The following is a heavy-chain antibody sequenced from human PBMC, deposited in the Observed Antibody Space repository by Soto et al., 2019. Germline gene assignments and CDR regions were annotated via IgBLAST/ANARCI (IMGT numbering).Heavy chain of an antibody. CDR3: ARGGALDGTSPPSNH. D-gene: IGHD6-19*01. Sequence: QVQLVQSGAEVKKPGASVRVSCKASGYTFSGHYMHWIRQAPGQGPEWLGWINANSGDTDRAPKFQDRLTMTRDTSISTAYMELRRLRSDDTAVYYCARGGALDGTSPPSNHWGQGTLVTVSS. V-gene: IGHV1-2*02. CDR2: INANSGDT. CDR1: GYTFSGHY. J-gene: IGHJ4*02.